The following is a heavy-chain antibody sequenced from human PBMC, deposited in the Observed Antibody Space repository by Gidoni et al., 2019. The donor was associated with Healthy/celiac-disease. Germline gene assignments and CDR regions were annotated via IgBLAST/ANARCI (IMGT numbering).Heavy chain of an antibody. CDR2: IYYSGST. J-gene: IGHJ6*02. CDR3: ARHMATDVYYYYGMDV. CDR1: GGSISSYY. D-gene: IGHD5-12*01. Sequence: QVQLQESGPGLVKPSETLSLTCTVSGGSISSYYWSWIRQPPGKGLEWIGYIYYSGSTNYNPSLKSRVTISVDTSKNQFSLKLSSVTAADTAVYYCARHMATDVYYYYGMDVWGQGTTVTVSS. V-gene: IGHV4-59*08.